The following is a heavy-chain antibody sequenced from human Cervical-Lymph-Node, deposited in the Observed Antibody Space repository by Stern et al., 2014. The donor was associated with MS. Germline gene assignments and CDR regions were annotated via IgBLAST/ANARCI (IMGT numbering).Heavy chain of an antibody. D-gene: IGHD1-26*01. J-gene: IGHJ4*02. CDR3: ARERPIYGGNYYTRAFDY. CDR1: GYTLTSYG. CDR2: ISAYNGNT. V-gene: IGHV1-18*01. Sequence: VQLVESGAEVKKPGASVKVSCKTSGYTLTSYGISWVRQAPGQGLEWMGWISAYNGNTNYAQKRQGRVTMTTDTSTSTAYMELRSLRSDDTAVYYCARERPIYGGNYYTRAFDYWGQGTLVTVSS.